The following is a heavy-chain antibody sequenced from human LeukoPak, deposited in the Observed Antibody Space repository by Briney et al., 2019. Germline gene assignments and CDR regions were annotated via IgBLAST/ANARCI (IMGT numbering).Heavy chain of an antibody. CDR3: ARLPAGSGSLSYFDY. Sequence: GSLRLSCAASGFTFSSYSMNWVRQPPGKGLEWIGSIYYSGSTYYNPSLKSRVTISVDTSKNQFSLKLSSVTAADTAVYYCARLPAGSGSLSYFDYWGQGTLATVSS. CDR1: GFTFSSYSMN. CDR2: IYYSGST. J-gene: IGHJ4*02. D-gene: IGHD3-10*01. V-gene: IGHV4-39*01.